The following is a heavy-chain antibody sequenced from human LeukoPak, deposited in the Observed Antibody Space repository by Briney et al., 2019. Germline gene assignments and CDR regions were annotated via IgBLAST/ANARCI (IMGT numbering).Heavy chain of an antibody. J-gene: IGHJ4*02. CDR1: GGSMSSGGYL. V-gene: IGHV4-30-2*01. Sequence: SETLSLTCAVSGGSMSSGGYLGRWSRQPRGGGVEWIVYIYHSGSTYYNPSLKSRVTISVDRSKNQFSLKLSSVTAADTAVYYCARVVVAATSLYFDYWGQGTLVTVSS. D-gene: IGHD2-15*01. CDR3: ARVVVAATSLYFDY. CDR2: IYHSGST.